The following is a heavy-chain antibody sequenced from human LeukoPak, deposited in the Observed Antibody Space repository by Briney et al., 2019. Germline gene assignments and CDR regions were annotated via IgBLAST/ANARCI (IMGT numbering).Heavy chain of an antibody. Sequence: SETLSLTCAVYGGSFSGYYWSWIRQPPGKGLEWIGEINHSGSTNYNPSLKSRVTISVDTSKNQFSLKLSSVTAADTAVYYCARDGQLWRLFDYWGQGTLVTVSS. J-gene: IGHJ4*02. CDR1: GGSFSGYY. V-gene: IGHV4-34*01. D-gene: IGHD5-18*01. CDR3: ARDGQLWRLFDY. CDR2: INHSGST.